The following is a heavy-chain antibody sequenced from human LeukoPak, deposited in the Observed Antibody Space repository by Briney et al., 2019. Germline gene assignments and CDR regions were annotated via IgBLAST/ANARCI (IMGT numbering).Heavy chain of an antibody. Sequence: GGSLRLSCAASGFTFSSYWMHWVRQAPGKGLVWVSRINIDGSTSNYADSVKGRFTISRDNAKNAVYLQMSSLRVEDTAVYYWARASGLATPPFAYWGQGTLVTVSS. CDR1: GFTFSSYW. V-gene: IGHV3-74*01. D-gene: IGHD5-12*01. J-gene: IGHJ4*02. CDR2: INIDGSTS. CDR3: ARASGLATPPFAY.